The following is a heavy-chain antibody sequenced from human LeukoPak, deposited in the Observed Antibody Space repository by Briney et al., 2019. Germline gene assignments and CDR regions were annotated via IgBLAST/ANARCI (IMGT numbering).Heavy chain of an antibody. V-gene: IGHV3-48*03. CDR3: AGCRTISCYSAFDF. Sequence: SGGSLSLSCAASGFSFSNYEMNWVRQAPGKGLEWISYISYTGSTTYQPDSVKGRFTISRDNAKNSLYLQMNSLRVEDTAIYYCAGCRTISCYSAFDFSGQGTMVTASS. CDR1: GFSFSNYE. CDR2: ISYTGSTT. D-gene: IGHD2-2*01. J-gene: IGHJ3*01.